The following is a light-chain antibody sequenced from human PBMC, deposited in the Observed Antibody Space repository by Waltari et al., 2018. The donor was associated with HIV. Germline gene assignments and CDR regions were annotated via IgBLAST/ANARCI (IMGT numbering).Light chain of an antibody. CDR1: DSDVGGYNY. CDR3: SSYAGSVL. Sequence: QSALTQPPSASGSPGQSVTISCTGTDSDVGGYNYVSWYQQHPGKAPKLMIYDVSRRPSGVLDRFSGSKSGNTASLTVSGLQAEDEADYYCSSYAGSVLFGGGTKLTVL. V-gene: IGLV2-8*01. J-gene: IGLJ3*02. CDR2: DVS.